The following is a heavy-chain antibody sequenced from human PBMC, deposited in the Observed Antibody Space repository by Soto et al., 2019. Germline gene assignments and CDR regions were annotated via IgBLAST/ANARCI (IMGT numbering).Heavy chain of an antibody. V-gene: IGHV1-2*02. CDR3: AREVTMIRGARVYGMDV. Sequence: ASVKVSCKASGYAFIAYYMHWVRQAPGQGLEWMGWINPNSGATNYAQKFQDRVTMTGDVTVSTAYLELRRLRSDDTAIYYCAREVTMIRGARVYGMDVWGQGTTVTVSS. J-gene: IGHJ6*02. CDR2: INPNSGAT. D-gene: IGHD3-10*01. CDR1: GYAFIAYY.